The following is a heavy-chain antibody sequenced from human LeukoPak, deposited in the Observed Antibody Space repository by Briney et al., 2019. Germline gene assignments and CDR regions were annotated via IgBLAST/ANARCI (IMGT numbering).Heavy chain of an antibody. CDR3: ASGPASLGEPLDAFDI. D-gene: IGHD3-16*01. V-gene: IGHV1-69*13. J-gene: IGHJ3*02. Sequence: SVKVSCKASGGTFSSYAISWVRQAPRQGLEWMGGIIPIFGTANYAQKFQGRVTITADESTSTAYMELSSLRSEDTAVYYCASGPASLGEPLDAFDIWGQGTMVTVSS. CDR1: GGTFSSYA. CDR2: IIPIFGTA.